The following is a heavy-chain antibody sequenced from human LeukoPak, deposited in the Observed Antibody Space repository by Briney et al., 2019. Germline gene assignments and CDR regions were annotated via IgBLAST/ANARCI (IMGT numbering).Heavy chain of an antibody. CDR3: ARAVADAFDI. CDR2: IYYSGST. J-gene: IGHJ3*02. CDR1: AFTFSDYY. Sequence: LRLSCAVSAFTFSDYYMSWIRQPPGKGLEWIGYIYYSGSTNYNPSLKSRVTISVDTSKNQFSLKLSSVTAADTAVYYCARAVADAFDIWGQGTMVTVSS. D-gene: IGHD6-19*01. V-gene: IGHV4-59*01.